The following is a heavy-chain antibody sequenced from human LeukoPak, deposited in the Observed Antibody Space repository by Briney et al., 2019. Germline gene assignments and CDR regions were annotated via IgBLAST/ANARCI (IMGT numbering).Heavy chain of an antibody. Sequence: GGSLRLSCAASGFTFSSYSMNWVRQAPGKGLEWVSSISSSSSYIYYADSVKGRFTISRDNAKNSLYLQMNSLRAEDTAVYYCARTTGDDYDNNYMDVWGKGTTVTVSS. CDR1: GFTFSSYS. D-gene: IGHD3-22*01. J-gene: IGHJ6*03. CDR2: ISSSSSYI. V-gene: IGHV3-21*01. CDR3: ARTTGDDYDNNYMDV.